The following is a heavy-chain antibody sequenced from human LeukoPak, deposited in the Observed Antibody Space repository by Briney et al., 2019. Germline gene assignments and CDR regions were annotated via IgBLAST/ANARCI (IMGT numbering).Heavy chain of an antibody. Sequence: GSLRLSCAASGFTFSDYYMSWIRQPPWKGLEWIGSIYYSGSTYYNPSLKSRVTISVDTSKNQFSLKLSSVTAADTAVYYCARVDVRTPGAFDIWGQGTMVTVSS. J-gene: IGHJ3*02. D-gene: IGHD1-1*01. CDR2: IYYSGST. CDR1: GFTFSDYY. V-gene: IGHV4-38-2*01. CDR3: ARVDVRTPGAFDI.